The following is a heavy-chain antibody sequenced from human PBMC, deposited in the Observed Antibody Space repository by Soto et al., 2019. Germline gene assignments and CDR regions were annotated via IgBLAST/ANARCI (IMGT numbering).Heavy chain of an antibody. J-gene: IGHJ4*02. CDR2: ISYDGSNK. D-gene: IGHD3-16*01. V-gene: IGHV3-30*18. Sequence: QVQLVESGGGVVQPGRSLRLSCAASGFTFSSYGMHWVRQAPGKGLEWVAVISYDGSNKYYVDSVKGRFTISRDNSKNTLYLQMNSLRAEDTAVYYCAKDADAFFWFDYWGQGTLVTVSS. CDR1: GFTFSSYG. CDR3: AKDADAFFWFDY.